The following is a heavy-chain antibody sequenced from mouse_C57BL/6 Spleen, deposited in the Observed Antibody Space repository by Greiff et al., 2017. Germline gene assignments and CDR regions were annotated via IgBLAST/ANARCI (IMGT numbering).Heavy chain of an antibody. D-gene: IGHD2-5*01. V-gene: IGHV1-55*01. CDR3: ANSYYSNYPFDY. CDR2: IYPGSGST. J-gene: IGHJ2*01. Sequence: QVQLQQPGAELVKPGASVKMSCKASGYTFTSYWITWVKQRPGQGLEWIGEIYPGSGSTNYNEKFKSKATLPVDTSSSTAYMQLSSLTSEDSAVYYCANSYYSNYPFDYWGQGTTLTVSS. CDR1: GYTFTSYW.